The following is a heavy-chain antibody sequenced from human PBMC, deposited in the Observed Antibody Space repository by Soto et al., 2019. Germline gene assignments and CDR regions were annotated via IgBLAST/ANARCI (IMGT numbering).Heavy chain of an antibody. CDR1: GYTFTSYY. D-gene: IGHD2-2*03. CDR3: ATRYYGYCSSTSCMDV. Sequence: ASVKVSCKASGYTFTSYYMHWVRQAPGQGLEWMGIINPSGGSTSYAQKFQGRVTMTRDTSTSTVYMELSSLRSEDTAVYYCATRYYGYCSSTSCMDVWGKGTTVTVSS. J-gene: IGHJ6*03. CDR2: INPSGGST. V-gene: IGHV1-46*03.